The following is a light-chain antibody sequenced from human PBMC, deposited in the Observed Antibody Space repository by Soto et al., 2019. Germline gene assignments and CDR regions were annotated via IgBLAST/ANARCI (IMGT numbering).Light chain of an antibody. J-gene: IGKJ1*01. CDR2: KAS. CDR1: QNINTW. Sequence: DIQMTQSPSTLSASVGDRVTITCRASQNINTWLAWYQQQPGKAPKLLIYKASSLQSGVPSRFSGTGSGTEFTLTISSLQPDDFATYYCQQYKSHWTFGQGTKVEVK. V-gene: IGKV1-5*03. CDR3: QQYKSHWT.